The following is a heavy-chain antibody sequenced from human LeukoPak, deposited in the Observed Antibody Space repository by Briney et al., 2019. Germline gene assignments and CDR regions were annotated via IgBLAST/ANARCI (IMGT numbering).Heavy chain of an antibody. J-gene: IGHJ4*02. CDR2: IYHTGHT. V-gene: IGHV4-59*08. CDR3: TRHPFMSPFDY. CDR1: GGSFSGYY. D-gene: IGHD3-10*02. Sequence: SETLSLTCAVYGGSFSGYYWSWIRQPPGGGLEWIGYIYHTGHTHYNASLKGRVTMSMDTSQSQISLRMSSMTAADTAVYYCTRHPFMSPFDYWGQGTLVTVSS.